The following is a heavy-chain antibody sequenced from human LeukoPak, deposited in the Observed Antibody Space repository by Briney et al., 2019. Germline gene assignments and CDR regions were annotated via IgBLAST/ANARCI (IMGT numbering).Heavy chain of an antibody. D-gene: IGHD3-10*01. CDR1: GYSFTSYW. CDR2: IYPGDSAT. CDR3: VRPSGTYYGSED. J-gene: IGHJ4*02. Sequence: GESLKISCQGFGYSFTSYWIGWVRQMPGKGLEWMGIIYPGDSATTYSPSFQGQVTISAAKSISTAYLQWSSLKASDTATYYCVRPSGTYYGSEDWGQGTLVTVSS. V-gene: IGHV5-51*01.